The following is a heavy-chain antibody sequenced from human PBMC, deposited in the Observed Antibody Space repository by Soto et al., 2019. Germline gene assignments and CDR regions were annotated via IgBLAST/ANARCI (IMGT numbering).Heavy chain of an antibody. V-gene: IGHV1-58*02. J-gene: IGHJ6*02. CDR1: GFDFGSFG. CDR2: IVVASGRT. Sequence: SVKVSCKASGFDFGSFGIQFLRQTRGRGLEWIGWIVVASGRTNYARQFQGRVAFSRDMSSTTAYMDLYDLKSDDTAVYFCSADHPHTAIGWPVWGQGTTVTVS. CDR3: SADHPHTAIGWPV.